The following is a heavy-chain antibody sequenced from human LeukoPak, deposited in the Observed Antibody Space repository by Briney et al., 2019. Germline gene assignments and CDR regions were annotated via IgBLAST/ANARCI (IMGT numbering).Heavy chain of an antibody. V-gene: IGHV3-23*01. CDR3: AKMAGYEYDEYYFDY. CDR2: IGGSDVVT. Sequence: GGSLRLSCAASGVSFRNSVMGWVRPAPGKGLEWVSFIGGSDVVTWYPDSVKGRFTVSRDNSKNTLFLHMDTLRGEDTATYYCAKMAGYEYDEYYFDYWGQGTLVTVSS. J-gene: IGHJ4*02. CDR1: GVSFRNSV. D-gene: IGHD3-16*01.